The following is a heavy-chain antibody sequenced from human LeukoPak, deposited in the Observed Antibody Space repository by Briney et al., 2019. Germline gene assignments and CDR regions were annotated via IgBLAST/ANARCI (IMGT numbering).Heavy chain of an antibody. CDR3: ARVVSRSFDY. Sequence: GGSLRLSCAASGFTVSSNYMSWVRQAPGKGLEWVSVIYSGGSTYYADSVKGRFTISRHNSKNTLYLRMNSLRAEDTAVYYCARVVSRSFDYWGQGTLVTVSS. CDR2: IYSGGST. CDR1: GFTVSSNY. V-gene: IGHV3-53*04. J-gene: IGHJ4*02.